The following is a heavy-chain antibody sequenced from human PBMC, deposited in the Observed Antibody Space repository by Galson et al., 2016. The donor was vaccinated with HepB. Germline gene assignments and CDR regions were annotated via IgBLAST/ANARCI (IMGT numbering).Heavy chain of an antibody. CDR1: GFTFSSNG. D-gene: IGHD6-19*01. V-gene: IGHV3-23*01. CDR3: AKIAVTGTWYFDL. CDR2: ISGSGTLT. J-gene: IGHJ2*01. Sequence: SLRFSCAASGFTFSSNGMSWVRQAPGKGLEWVSCISGSGTLTYYADSVKGRFTISRDDSKNTLNLQMNSLRAEDTAVYYCAKIAVTGTWYFDLWGRGALVSVSS.